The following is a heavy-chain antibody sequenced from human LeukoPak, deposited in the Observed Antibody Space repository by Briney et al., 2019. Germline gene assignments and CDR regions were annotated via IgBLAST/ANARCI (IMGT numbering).Heavy chain of an antibody. Sequence: PGGSLRLSCAASGFTFSSYGMSWVRQAPGKGLEWVSVIYSGGSTYYADSVKGRFTISRDNSKNTLYLQMNSLRAEDTAVYYCARYRLPWYYFDYWGQGTLVTVSS. J-gene: IGHJ4*02. CDR2: IYSGGST. V-gene: IGHV3-53*01. D-gene: IGHD4-23*01. CDR3: ARYRLPWYYFDY. CDR1: GFTFSSYG.